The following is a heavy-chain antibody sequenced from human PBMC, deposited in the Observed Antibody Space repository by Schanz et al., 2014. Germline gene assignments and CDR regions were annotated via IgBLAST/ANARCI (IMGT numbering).Heavy chain of an antibody. CDR2: INWNGGRT. CDR3: ARDGPGPEMGATKGYYYYYGMDV. CDR1: VFSFDDYG. Sequence: LKLSCSSSVFSFDDYGIGWVRQAPGKWLECGSGINWNGGRTAYADTVKGRFTISSDNAKNSLYLQMNSLSPEDTALYYCARDGPGPEMGATKGYYYYYGMDVWGQGTTVNVSS. V-gene: IGHV3-20*04. D-gene: IGHD1-26*01. J-gene: IGHJ6*01.